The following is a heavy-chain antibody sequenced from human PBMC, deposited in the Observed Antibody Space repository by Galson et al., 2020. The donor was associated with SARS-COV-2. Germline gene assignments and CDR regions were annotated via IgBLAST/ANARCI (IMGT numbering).Heavy chain of an antibody. J-gene: IGHJ6*02. CDR2: IDYSGST. Sequence: SETLSLTCTVSGGSISSHYWSWIRQPPGKGLEWIGYIDYSGSTSYNPSLRGRVTISVDTSKNLFSLRLTSVTAADTAVYYCARDPVIPAGAFYYYYGLDVWGQGTTVTVSS. V-gene: IGHV4-59*11. D-gene: IGHD2-2*02. CDR3: ARDPVIPAGAFYYYYGLDV. CDR1: GGSISSHY.